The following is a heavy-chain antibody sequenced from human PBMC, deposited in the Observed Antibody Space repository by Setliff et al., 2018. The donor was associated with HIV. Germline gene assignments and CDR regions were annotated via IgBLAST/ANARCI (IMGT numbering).Heavy chain of an antibody. J-gene: IGHJ5*02. Sequence: GESLKISCAASGFTFSFHAMTWVRQAPGKGLEWVSGINGDGDSTYYADSVKGRFTVSRDNSKDTLTLQMNDLRAEDTGLYYCAKDYTTTFWEYNWFDLWGQGTLVTAPQ. D-gene: IGHD3-3*01. CDR1: GFTFSFHA. V-gene: IGHV3-23*01. CDR2: INGDGDST. CDR3: AKDYTTTFWEYNWFDL.